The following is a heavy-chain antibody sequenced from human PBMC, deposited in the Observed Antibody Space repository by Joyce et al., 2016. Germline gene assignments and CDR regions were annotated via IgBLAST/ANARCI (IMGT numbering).Heavy chain of an antibody. CDR2: ISATSYYK. V-gene: IGHV3-21*01. CDR1: GSTFSSSS. D-gene: IGHD3-16*01. CDR3: ARGGISYYYAMDV. J-gene: IGHJ6*02. Sequence: QLVESGGGVVKAGGSLRLSCEASGSTFSSSSMSWFRQAPGKGLEWGAAISATSYYKFHAETVRGRFTVSRDNAKKTLYLQMNSLRAEDSAVFYCARGGISYYYAMDVWGQGTTVTVSS.